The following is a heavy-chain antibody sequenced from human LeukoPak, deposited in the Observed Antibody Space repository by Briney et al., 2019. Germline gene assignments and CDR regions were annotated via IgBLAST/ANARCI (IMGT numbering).Heavy chain of an antibody. V-gene: IGHV1-69*13. D-gene: IGHD3-9*01. CDR1: GGTFTNYG. CDR2: VIPILGTT. J-gene: IGHJ4*02. CDR3: VRGARHFDWLSPTHYFDY. Sequence: ASVKVSCKASGGTFTNYGVSWVRQAPGQGLEWMGGVIPILGTTVYAQKFQGRVAINVDESTSTAYMELNSLSSDDTAVYYCVRGARHFDWLSPTHYFDYWGQGTLVTVSS.